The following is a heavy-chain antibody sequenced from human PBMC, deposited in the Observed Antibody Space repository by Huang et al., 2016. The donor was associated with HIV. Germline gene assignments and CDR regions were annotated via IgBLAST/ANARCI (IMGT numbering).Heavy chain of an antibody. CDR1: SKYA. Sequence: SKYAVHWVRQAPGKGLEWLAVISLDGDNEFYADSVKGRFTISRDSSKNTLFLQMNSLRPEDTAIYYCARDDYNTHWLRAEYYYYMDVWGNGTTVSVSS. D-gene: IGHD1-20*01. J-gene: IGHJ6*03. V-gene: IGHV3-30-3*01. CDR2: ISLDGDNE. CDR3: ARDDYNTHWLRAEYYYYMDV.